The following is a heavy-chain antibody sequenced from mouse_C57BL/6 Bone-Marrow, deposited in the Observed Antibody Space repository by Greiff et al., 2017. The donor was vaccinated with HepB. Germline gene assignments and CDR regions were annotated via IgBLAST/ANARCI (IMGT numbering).Heavy chain of an antibody. J-gene: IGHJ2*01. CDR1: GYTFTSYW. V-gene: IGHV1-59*01. CDR3: ARTDYYAYYFDY. CDR2: IDPSDSYT. Sequence: QVQLQQPGAELVRPGTSVKLSCKASGYTFTSYWMHWVKQRPGQGLEWIGVIDPSDSYTNYNQKFKGKATLTVDTSSSTAYMQLSSLTSEDSAVYYCARTDYYAYYFDYWGQGTTLTVFS. D-gene: IGHD1-1*01.